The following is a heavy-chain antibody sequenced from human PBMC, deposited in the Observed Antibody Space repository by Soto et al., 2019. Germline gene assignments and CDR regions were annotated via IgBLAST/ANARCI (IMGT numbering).Heavy chain of an antibody. J-gene: IGHJ3*02. V-gene: IGHV1-46*01. D-gene: IGHD3-22*01. CDR1: GYTFTSYY. CDR3: ARPGHSSGYYYRVDAFDI. Sequence: ASVKVSCKASGYTFTSYYMHWVRQAPGQGLEWMGIINPSGGSTSYAQKFQGRVTMTRDTSTSTVYMELSSLRSEDTAVYYCARPGHSSGYYYRVDAFDIWGQGTMVTVSS. CDR2: INPSGGST.